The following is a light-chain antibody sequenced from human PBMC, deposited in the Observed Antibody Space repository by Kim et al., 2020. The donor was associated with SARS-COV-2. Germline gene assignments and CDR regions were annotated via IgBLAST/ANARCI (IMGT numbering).Light chain of an antibody. Sequence: PGERATLSCRASQSVSGTYFAWYQQKPGQAPRLLIYGASSRATGIPDRIIGSGSGTDFTLTISRLEPEDFAVDYCQQYGSSSRWTFGQGTKVDIK. V-gene: IGKV3-20*01. CDR2: GAS. J-gene: IGKJ1*01. CDR1: QSVSGTY. CDR3: QQYGSSSRWT.